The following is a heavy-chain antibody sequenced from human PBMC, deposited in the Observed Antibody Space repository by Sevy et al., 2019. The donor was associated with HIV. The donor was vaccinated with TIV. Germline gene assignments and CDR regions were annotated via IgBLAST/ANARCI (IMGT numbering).Heavy chain of an antibody. V-gene: IGHV1-18*01. J-gene: IGHJ4*02. CDR2: ISAYNGNT. Sequence: ASVKVSCKASGYTFTSYGISWVRQAPGQGLEWMGWISAYNGNTNYAQKLQGRVTMTTDTSTSTAYMELRSLRSDDTAVDYRAGDKSPWFGELYQDYWGQGTLVTVSS. CDR1: GYTFTSYG. D-gene: IGHD3-10*01. CDR3: AGDKSPWFGELYQDY.